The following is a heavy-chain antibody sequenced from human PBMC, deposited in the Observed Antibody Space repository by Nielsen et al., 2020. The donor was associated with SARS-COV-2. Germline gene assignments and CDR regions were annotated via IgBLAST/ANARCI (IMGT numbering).Heavy chain of an antibody. CDR2: IYYSGST. J-gene: IGHJ1*01. CDR3: ARDSISDSSGYYYVEYFQH. V-gene: IGHV4-59*01. D-gene: IGHD3-22*01. Sequence: SETLSLTCTVSGGSISSYYWSWIRQPPGKGLEWIGYIYYSGSTNYNPPLKSRVTISVDTSKNQFSLKLSSVTAADTAVYYCARDSISDSSGYYYVEYFQHWGQGTLVTVSS. CDR1: GGSISSYY.